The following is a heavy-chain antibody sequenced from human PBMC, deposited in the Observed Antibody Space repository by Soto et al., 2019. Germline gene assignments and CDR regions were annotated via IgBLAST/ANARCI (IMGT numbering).Heavy chain of an antibody. J-gene: IGHJ5*02. CDR2: MNPNSGNT. CDR1: GYTFTSYD. D-gene: IGHD3-3*01. V-gene: IGHV1-8*01. CDR3: ARGLPGFLPRYDFWSGYYISGWFDP. Sequence: QVQLVQSGAEVKKPGASVKVSCKASGYTFTSYDINWVRQATGQGLEWMGWMNPNSGNTGYAQKFKGRVTMTRNTSISTAYMELSSLRSEDTAVYYCARGLPGFLPRYDFWSGYYISGWFDPWGQGTLVTVSS.